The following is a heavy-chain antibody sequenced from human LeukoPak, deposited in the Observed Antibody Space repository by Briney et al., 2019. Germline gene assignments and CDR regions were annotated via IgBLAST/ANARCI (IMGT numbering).Heavy chain of an antibody. CDR3: ARREVRGVIDP. CDR1: GGSISSSSYY. J-gene: IGHJ5*02. V-gene: IGHV4-39*01. CDR2: IYYSGST. Sequence: SETLSLTCTVSGGSISSSSYYWGWIRQPPGKGLEWIGSIYYSGSTYYNPSLKSRVTISVDTSKNQFSLKLSSVTAADTAVYYCARREVRGVIDPWGQGTLVTVSS. D-gene: IGHD3-10*01.